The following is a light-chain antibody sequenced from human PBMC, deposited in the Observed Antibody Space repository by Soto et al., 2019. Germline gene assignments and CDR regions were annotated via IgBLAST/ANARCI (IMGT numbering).Light chain of an antibody. CDR2: KAS. V-gene: IGKV1-5*03. J-gene: IGKJ1*01. CDR3: QQYNDNWT. Sequence: DIQMTQSPSTLSASVGDRVTITCRASQSISSWLAWYQQEPGRAPKLLIYKASTLQSGVPSRFSGSGSGTEFTLAISSLQPDDSATYYCQQYNDNWTFGQGTKVDIK. CDR1: QSISSW.